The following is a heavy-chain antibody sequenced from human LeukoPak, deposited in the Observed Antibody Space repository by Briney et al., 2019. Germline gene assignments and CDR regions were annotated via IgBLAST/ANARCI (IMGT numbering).Heavy chain of an antibody. V-gene: IGHV3-30*18. J-gene: IGHJ4*02. D-gene: IGHD6-13*01. Sequence: GRSLRLSCPASGFTFSSYGTHWVRQAPGKGLEWVAVISYDGSNKYYADSVKGRFTISRDNSKNTLYLQMNSLRAEDTGVYYCAKGSLGGSWYKFLFDYWGQGTLVTVSS. CDR1: GFTFSSYG. CDR3: AKGSLGGSWYKFLFDY. CDR2: ISYDGSNK.